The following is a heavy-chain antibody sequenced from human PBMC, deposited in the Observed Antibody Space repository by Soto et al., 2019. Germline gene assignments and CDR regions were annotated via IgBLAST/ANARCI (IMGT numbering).Heavy chain of an antibody. CDR1: GGSISSYY. CDR3: ARWDDSYGYPY. Sequence: QVQLQESGPGLVKPSETLSLTCTVSGGSISSYYWSWIRQPPGKGLEWIGYIYYSGSTNYNPSLKRRVNISVDTSKNQFSLMMRSVTGADTAVYDCARWDDSYGYPYWGQGTLVTDSS. D-gene: IGHD5-18*01. CDR2: IYYSGST. J-gene: IGHJ4*02. V-gene: IGHV4-59*01.